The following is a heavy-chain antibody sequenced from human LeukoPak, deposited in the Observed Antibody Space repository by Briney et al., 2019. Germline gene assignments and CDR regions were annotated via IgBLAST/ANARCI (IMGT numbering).Heavy chain of an antibody. J-gene: IGHJ4*02. CDR3: ARDILSPEYCSGGSCYSFDY. D-gene: IGHD2-15*01. V-gene: IGHV4-39*02. Sequence: SETLSLTCTVSGGSISSSSYYWGWIRQPPGKGLEWIGSIYYSGSTYYNPSLKSRVTISVDTSKNQFSLKLSSVTAADTAVYYCARDILSPEYCSGGSCYSFDYWGQGTLVTVSS. CDR1: GGSISSSSYY. CDR2: IYYSGST.